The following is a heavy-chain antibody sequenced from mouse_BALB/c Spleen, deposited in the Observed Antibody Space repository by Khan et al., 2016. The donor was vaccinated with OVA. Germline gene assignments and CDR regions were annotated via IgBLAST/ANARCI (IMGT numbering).Heavy chain of an antibody. CDR3: ARPPYFSYVMVY. J-gene: IGHJ4*01. D-gene: IGHD2-10*01. V-gene: IGHV9-3-1*01. CDR2: INTYTGEP. CDR1: GYTFTNYG. Sequence: QIQLVQSGPELKKPGETVKISCKASGYTFTNYGLNWVKQAPGKGLKWMGWINTYTGEPTFADDFKGRFAFSLETSASTAYLQIINLKSEDTATXFCARPPYFSYVMVYWGQGTSVTVSS.